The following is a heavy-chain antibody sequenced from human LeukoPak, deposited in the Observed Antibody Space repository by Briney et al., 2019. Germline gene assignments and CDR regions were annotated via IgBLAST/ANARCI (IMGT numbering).Heavy chain of an antibody. CDR1: GFTFSSYA. Sequence: GGSLKLSCAASGFTFSSYAMSWVRQTPARGLEWVSSLKGTGEKFYADSVKGRFTLSRDDSRNTVYLQLNNLRVDDTAVYYCANASWVSNADAVLWGQGTVVTVSS. V-gene: IGHV3-23*01. CDR2: LKGTGEK. D-gene: IGHD6-13*01. J-gene: IGHJ4*02. CDR3: ANASWVSNADAVL.